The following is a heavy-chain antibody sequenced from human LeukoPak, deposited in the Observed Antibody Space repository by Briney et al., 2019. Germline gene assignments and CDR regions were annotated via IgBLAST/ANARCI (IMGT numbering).Heavy chain of an antibody. J-gene: IGHJ5*02. V-gene: IGHV4-34*01. Sequence: SENLSLTFVVYGGSFSGYFWRWVRQPPGKGLEWIGEINHSGSTNYNPSLKSRVTISVDTSKNQFSLKLSSVTAADTAVYYCARGNYVWGSYRAWGQGTLVTVSS. CDR3: ARGNYVWGSYRA. CDR2: INHSGST. CDR1: GGSFSGYF. D-gene: IGHD3-16*02.